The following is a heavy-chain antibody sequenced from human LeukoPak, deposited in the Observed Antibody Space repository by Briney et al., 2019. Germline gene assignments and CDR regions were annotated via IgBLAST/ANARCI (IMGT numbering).Heavy chain of an antibody. CDR2: TSAYNGNT. D-gene: IGHD5-12*01. V-gene: IGHV1-18*01. J-gene: IGHJ4*02. CDR1: GYTFTNYA. CDR3: ARDLPADTGYETHDY. Sequence: ASVKVSCKTSGYTFTNYAISWVRQAPGQGLEWVGWTSAYNGNTDYAQKFQGRDTMTTDSSTSTAYMELRRLRSDDTAVYYCARDLPADTGYETHDYWGQGTLVTVSS.